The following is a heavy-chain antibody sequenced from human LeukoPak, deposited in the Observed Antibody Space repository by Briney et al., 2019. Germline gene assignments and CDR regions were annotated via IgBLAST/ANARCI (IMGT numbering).Heavy chain of an antibody. V-gene: IGHV3-21*01. J-gene: IGHJ4*02. CDR3: AKEAYFDFWSAFDY. CDR2: ISSSSSYI. Sequence: GGSLRLSCAASGFTFSSYSMNWVRQAPGKGLEWVSSISSSSSYIYYADSVKGRFTISRDNAKNSLYLQMNSLRAEDTAVYYCAKEAYFDFWSAFDYWGQGTLVTVSS. CDR1: GFTFSSYS. D-gene: IGHD3-3*01.